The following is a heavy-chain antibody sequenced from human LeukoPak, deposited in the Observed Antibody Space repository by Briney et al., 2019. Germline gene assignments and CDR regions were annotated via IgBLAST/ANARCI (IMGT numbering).Heavy chain of an antibody. Sequence: ASETLSLTCTVSGASISSGTYSWSWIRQPPGEGLEWIGYIYHTGSTYYNPSLKSRVTISVDTSKNQFSLKLSSVTAADTAVYYCARAGGFFSPFGYWGQGTLVTVSS. D-gene: IGHD3-3*01. J-gene: IGHJ4*02. CDR3: ARAGGFFSPFGY. CDR1: GASISSGTYS. CDR2: IYHTGST. V-gene: IGHV4-30-2*05.